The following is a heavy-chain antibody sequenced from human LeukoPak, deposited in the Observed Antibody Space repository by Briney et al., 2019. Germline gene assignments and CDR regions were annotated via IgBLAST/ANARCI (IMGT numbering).Heavy chain of an antibody. Sequence: ASVKVSCKASGYTFTSYGISWVRQAPGQGLEWMGWISAYNGNTNYAQRLQGRVTMTTDTSTSTAYMGLRSLRSDDTAVYYCARKEVDKGYDYWGQGTLVTVSS. CDR2: ISAYNGNT. J-gene: IGHJ4*02. CDR3: ARKEVDKGYDY. CDR1: GYTFTSYG. D-gene: IGHD3-22*01. V-gene: IGHV1-18*01.